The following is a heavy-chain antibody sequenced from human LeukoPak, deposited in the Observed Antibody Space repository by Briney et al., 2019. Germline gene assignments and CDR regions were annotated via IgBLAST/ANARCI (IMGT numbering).Heavy chain of an antibody. D-gene: IGHD2-2*02. CDR2: INSIGTTI. CDR1: GFTFNSYE. Sequence: GGSLRLSCAASGFTFNSYEMNWVRQTPGKGLEWVSYINSIGTTIYYADSVKGRFTISRDNAKNSLYLQMNSLRAEDTAVYYCARGKYCSSTSCYTEFDYWGQGTLVTVSS. J-gene: IGHJ4*02. V-gene: IGHV3-48*03. CDR3: ARGKYCSSTSCYTEFDY.